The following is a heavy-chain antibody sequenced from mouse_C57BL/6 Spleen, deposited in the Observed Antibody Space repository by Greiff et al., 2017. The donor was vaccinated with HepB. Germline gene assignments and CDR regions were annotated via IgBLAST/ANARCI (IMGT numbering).Heavy chain of an antibody. CDR2: IYPGDGDT. J-gene: IGHJ1*03. CDR1: GYAFSSSW. CDR3: ARGEYGWYVDV. D-gene: IGHD2-13*01. Sequence: QVQLQQSGPELVKPGASVKISCKASGYAFSSSWMNWVKQRPGKGLEWIGRIYPGDGDTNYNGKFKGKATLTADISSSTAYMQLSSLTSEDSAVYFCARGEYGWYVDVWGTGTTVTVSS. V-gene: IGHV1-82*01.